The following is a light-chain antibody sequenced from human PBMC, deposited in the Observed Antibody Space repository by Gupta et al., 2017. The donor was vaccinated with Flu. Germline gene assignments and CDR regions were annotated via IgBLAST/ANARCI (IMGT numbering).Light chain of an antibody. V-gene: IGKV1-27*01. CDR3: QKEDTGTWT. J-gene: IGKJ1*01. CDR1: QGISNC. CDR2: GGS. Sequence: PSALSASVGDRVAITCRASQGISNCLAWYQQKPGKAPELLIYGGSTLQSGVPSRFSGSGSGKDFTLTISSLQSEDFATYYCQKEDTGTWTFGQGTKVEIK.